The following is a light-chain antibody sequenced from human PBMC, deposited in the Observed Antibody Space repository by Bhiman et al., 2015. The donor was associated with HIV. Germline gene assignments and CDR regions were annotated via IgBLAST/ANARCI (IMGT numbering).Light chain of an antibody. CDR1: SSNIGNNY. CDR2: DND. CDR3: GTWDNSLSAFYV. V-gene: IGLV1-51*01. Sequence: QSVLTQPPSVSAAPGQKVTISCSGSSSNIGNNYVSWYQQLPGTAPKLLIYDNDERPSGIPDRFSGSKSGTSATLGITGLQTGDEADYYCGTWDNSLSAFYVFGTGTKVTVL. J-gene: IGLJ1*01.